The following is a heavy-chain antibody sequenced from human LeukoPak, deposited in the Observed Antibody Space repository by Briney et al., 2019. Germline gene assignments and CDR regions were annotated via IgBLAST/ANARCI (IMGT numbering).Heavy chain of an antibody. Sequence: GGSLRLSCAASGFTFSDSAMNWVRQASGKGLEWVGHIRGKTNSYATAYAASVRGRFTISRDDSKNTAYLQMNSLRTEDTAVYYCAKSIAARPPAIDYWGQGTLVTVSS. CDR3: AKSIAARPPAIDY. J-gene: IGHJ4*02. CDR1: GFTFSDSA. D-gene: IGHD6-6*01. CDR2: IRGKTNSYAT. V-gene: IGHV3-73*01.